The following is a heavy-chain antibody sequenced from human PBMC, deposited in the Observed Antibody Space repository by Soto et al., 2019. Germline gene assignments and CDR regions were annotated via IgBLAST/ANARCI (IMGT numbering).Heavy chain of an antibody. CDR2: VSHSGNT. V-gene: IGHV4-34*01. Sequence: KTSETLSLTCTVSGGSFTGHFWSWVRQPPGKGLEWIGEVSHSGNTKYYPSLRSRVTLSVDSSKNQISLALTSVTAADTAVYYCARAKFDSTGCHQFDIWGQGTLVTVSS. D-gene: IGHD3-9*01. CDR3: ARAKFDSTGCHQFDI. CDR1: GGSFTGHF. J-gene: IGHJ4*02.